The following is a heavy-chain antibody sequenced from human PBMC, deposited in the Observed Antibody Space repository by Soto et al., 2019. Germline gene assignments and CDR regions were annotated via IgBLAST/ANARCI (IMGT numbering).Heavy chain of an antibody. Sequence: ASVKVSCKASGYTFTSYYMHWVRQAPGQGLEWMGKINPSGGSTSYAQKFQGRVTMTTDTSTSTAYMELRSQRSDDTAVYYCSRDRPVVVVAATPGIWFNPWGQGTLVTVSS. J-gene: IGHJ5*02. CDR2: INPSGGST. CDR1: GYTFTSYY. D-gene: IGHD2-15*01. V-gene: IGHV1-46*01. CDR3: SRDRPVVVVAATPGIWFNP.